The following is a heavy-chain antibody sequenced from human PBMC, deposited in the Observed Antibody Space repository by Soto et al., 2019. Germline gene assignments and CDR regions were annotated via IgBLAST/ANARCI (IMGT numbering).Heavy chain of an antibody. D-gene: IGHD2-2*01. J-gene: IGHJ4*02. CDR2: ISGSGGST. V-gene: IGHV3-23*01. CDR3: AKRDIVVVPAAISRGYSYGFGY. CDR1: GFTFSSYA. Sequence: EVQLLESGGGLVQPGGSLRLSCAASGFTFSSYAMSWVRQAPGKGLEWVSAISGSGGSTYYADSVKGRFTISRDNSKNTLYLQMNSLRAEDTAVYYCAKRDIVVVPAAISRGYSYGFGYWGQGTLVTVSS.